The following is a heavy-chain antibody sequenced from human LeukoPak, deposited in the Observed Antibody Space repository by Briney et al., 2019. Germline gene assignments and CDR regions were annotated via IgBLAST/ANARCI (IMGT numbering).Heavy chain of an antibody. Sequence: EAGGSLRLSCAASGFTFSTYWMHWVRQAPGKGLVWVSRIKSDGTITGYADSVKGRFTISRDNAKNTLYLQMSSLRVEDTAVYYCAKSDWFDPWGQGTLVTVSS. CDR3: AKSDWFDP. V-gene: IGHV3-74*01. J-gene: IGHJ5*02. CDR1: GFTFSTYW. CDR2: IKSDGTIT.